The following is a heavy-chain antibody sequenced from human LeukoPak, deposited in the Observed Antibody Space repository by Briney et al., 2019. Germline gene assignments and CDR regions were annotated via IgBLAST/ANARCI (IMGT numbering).Heavy chain of an antibody. CDR1: GFTFSSYG. D-gene: IGHD2-21*01. CDR2: IRYDGSHK. V-gene: IGHV3-30*02. J-gene: IGHJ4*02. CDR3: ARGVLNPQLFGY. Sequence: GGSLRLSCAASGFTFSSYGIHWVRQAPGKGLEWVAFIRYDGSHKYYADSVKGRFTISRDNSKNTLYLQMNSLRVEDTAVYYCARGVLNPQLFGYWGQGTLVTVSS.